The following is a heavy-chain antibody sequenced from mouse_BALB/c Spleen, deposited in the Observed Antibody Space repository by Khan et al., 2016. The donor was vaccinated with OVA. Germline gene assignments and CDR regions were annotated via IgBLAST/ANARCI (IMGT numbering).Heavy chain of an antibody. CDR2: INTYTGEP. J-gene: IGHJ1*01. Sequence: QIQLVQSGPELKKPGETVKISCKASGYTFTNYGMNWVKQAPGKGLKWMGWINTYTGEPTYTGYFKGRFAFSLETSASTAYLQINNLKNEDMATYFWARGASYWYFDVWGAGTTVTVSS. CDR1: GYTFTNYG. V-gene: IGHV9-1*02. CDR3: ARGASYWYFDV.